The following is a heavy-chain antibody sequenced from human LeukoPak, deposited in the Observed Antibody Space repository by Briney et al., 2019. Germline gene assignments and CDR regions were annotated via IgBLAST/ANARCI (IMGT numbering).Heavy chain of an antibody. CDR2: IYYSGST. J-gene: IGHJ6*02. V-gene: IGHV4-31*03. CDR1: GGSISSGGYY. CDR3: ARESWCGPYGMDV. D-gene: IGHD3-3*01. Sequence: PSETLSLTCTVSGGSISSGGYYWSWIRQHPGKGLEWIGYIYYSGSTYYNPSLKSRVTISVYTSKNQFSLKLSSVTAADTAVYYCARESWCGPYGMDVWGQGTTVTVSS.